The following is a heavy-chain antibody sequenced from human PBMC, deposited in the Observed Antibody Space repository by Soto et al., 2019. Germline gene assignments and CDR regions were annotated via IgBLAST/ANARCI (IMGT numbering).Heavy chain of an antibody. Sequence: PVESLKISFEFAGCSFTSYWICWVLQMPGKGLECMGIIYPGDSDTRYSPSFQGKVNISADKSISTAYLQWSSLKASDNAMYYCERNLSVGAKRSTWLDPWGQGTLVTVSS. D-gene: IGHD1-26*01. V-gene: IGHV5-51*01. J-gene: IGHJ5*02. CDR3: ERNLSVGAKRSTWLDP. CDR2: IYPGDSDT. CDR1: GCSFTSYW.